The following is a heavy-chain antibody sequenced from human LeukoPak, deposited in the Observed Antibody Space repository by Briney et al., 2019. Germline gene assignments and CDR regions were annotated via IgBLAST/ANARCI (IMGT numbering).Heavy chain of an antibody. CDR2: IIPILGIA. CDR1: GGTFSSYA. J-gene: IGHJ4*02. CDR3: ARWRGLVDWYYFDY. D-gene: IGHD3-9*01. Sequence: GASVKVSCKASGGTFSSYAISWVRQAPGQGLEWMGRIIPILGIANYAQKFQGRVTITADKSTSTAYMELSSLRSEDTAVYYCARWRGLVDWYYFDYWGQGTLVTVSS. V-gene: IGHV1-69*04.